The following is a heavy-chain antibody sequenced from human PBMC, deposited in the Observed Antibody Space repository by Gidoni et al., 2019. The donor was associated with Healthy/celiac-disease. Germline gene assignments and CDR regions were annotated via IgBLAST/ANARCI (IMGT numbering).Heavy chain of an antibody. CDR2: IYYSGST. D-gene: IGHD3-22*01. CDR3: AMGKGGYYSYFDY. J-gene: IGHJ4*02. CDR1: GGSISSYY. Sequence: QVQLQESGPGLVKPSETLSLTRTVPGGSISSYYWRWIRQPPGKGLEWIGYIYYSGSTNYNPSLKSRVTISVDTSKNQFSLKLSAVTAADTAVYYCAMGKGGYYSYFDYWGQGTLVTVSS. V-gene: IGHV4-59*01.